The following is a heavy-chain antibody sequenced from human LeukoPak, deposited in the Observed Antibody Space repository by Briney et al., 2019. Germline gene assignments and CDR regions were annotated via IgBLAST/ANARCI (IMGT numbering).Heavy chain of an antibody. CDR1: GFTVSSNY. Sequence: GGPLRLSCAASGFTVSSNYMSWVRQAPGKGLEWVSVIYSGGSTYYADSVKGRFTISRDNSKNTLYLQMNSLRAEDTAVYYCARDSMVVTGGAFDIWGQGTMVTVSS. CDR2: IYSGGST. J-gene: IGHJ3*02. CDR3: ARDSMVVTGGAFDI. D-gene: IGHD4-23*01. V-gene: IGHV3-53*01.